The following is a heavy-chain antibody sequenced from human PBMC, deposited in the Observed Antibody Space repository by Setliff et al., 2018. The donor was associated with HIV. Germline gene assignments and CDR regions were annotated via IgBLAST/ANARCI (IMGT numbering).Heavy chain of an antibody. CDR3: ARRKYCSGGSCYSADGAFDI. CDR1: GYTFDSYG. CDR2: ITDYNGNT. Sequence: GASVKVSCKASGYTFDSYGISWVRQAPGQGLEWMGWITDYNGNTNYAQKLQGRVTMTTDTSTSTAYMELRSLRSDDTAVYYCARRKYCSGGSCYSADGAFDIWGQGTMVTVSS. D-gene: IGHD2-15*01. V-gene: IGHV1-18*01. J-gene: IGHJ3*02.